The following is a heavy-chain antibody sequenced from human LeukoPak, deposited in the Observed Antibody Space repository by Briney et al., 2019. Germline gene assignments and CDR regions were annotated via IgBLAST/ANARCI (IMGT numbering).Heavy chain of an antibody. CDR3: ARLYILTGYYLWDY. J-gene: IGHJ4*02. Sequence: KPSETLSLTCAVSGGSISSSNWWSWVRQPPGKGLEWIGEIYHSGSTNYNPSLKSRVTISVDKSKSQFSLKLSSVTAADTAVYYCARLYILTGYYLWDYWGQGTLVTVSS. CDR1: GGSISSSNW. V-gene: IGHV4-4*02. D-gene: IGHD3-9*01. CDR2: IYHSGST.